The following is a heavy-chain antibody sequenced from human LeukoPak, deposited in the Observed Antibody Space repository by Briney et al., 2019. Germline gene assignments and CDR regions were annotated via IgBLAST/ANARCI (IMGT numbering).Heavy chain of an antibody. J-gene: IGHJ4*02. CDR3: ARNDRGRPADY. D-gene: IGHD1-26*01. V-gene: IGHV4-39*01. CDR2: MHYSGTT. Sequence: PSETLSLTCNVSGGSISNSPYYWGWIRQPPGKGLEWIVSMHYSGTTYHNPSLRSRVTISVDTSKNQFSLRLISVIAADTAVYYCARNDRGRPADYWGQGTLVTDSS. CDR1: GGSISNSPYY.